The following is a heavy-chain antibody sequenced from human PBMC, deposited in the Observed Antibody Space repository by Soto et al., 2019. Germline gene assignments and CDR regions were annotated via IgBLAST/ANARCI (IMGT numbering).Heavy chain of an antibody. CDR1: GFSVSSNY. J-gene: IGHJ1*01. Sequence: EVELVESGGGLVQPGGSLRLSCSASGFSVSSNYMSWVRQAPGKGLECIAVMYRDGNTFYADSVKGRCAISRDNSNNTLSLLMKSLRPEDTAVYYCALQTIGWLDHWGLGTLVAVAS. CDR3: ALQTIGWLDH. D-gene: IGHD6-19*01. V-gene: IGHV3-66*04. CDR2: MYRDGNT.